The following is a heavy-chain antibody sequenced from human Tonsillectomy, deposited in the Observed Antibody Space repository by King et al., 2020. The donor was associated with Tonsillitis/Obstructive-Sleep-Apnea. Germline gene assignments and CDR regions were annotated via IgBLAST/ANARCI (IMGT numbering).Heavy chain of an antibody. V-gene: IGHV4-59*01. D-gene: IGHD3-9*01. CDR3: AGGPSTIKINY. J-gene: IGHJ4*02. Sequence: VQLQESGPGLVKPSETLSLTRTVSGASISSYYWSWIRQPPGKGLECIGYIYYSGSIDYNPSLKSRVTISLDTSKSQFSLRVSSVTAADTAVYYCAGGPSTIKINYLGRGTLVTVSS. CDR1: GASISSYY. CDR2: IYYSGSI.